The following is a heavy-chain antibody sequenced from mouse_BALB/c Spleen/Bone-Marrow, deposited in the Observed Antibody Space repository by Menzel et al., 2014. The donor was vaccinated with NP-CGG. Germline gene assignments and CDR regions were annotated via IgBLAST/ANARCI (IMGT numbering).Heavy chain of an antibody. CDR2: IYPGDGDT. Sequence: QVQLKQSGPELVKPGASVKISCKASGYAFSSSWMNWVKQRPGQGLEWIGRIYPGDGDTKYNGKFKGKATLTADKSSSTACMQLSSLTSVDSAVYFCARSDGYRDMDYWGQGTSVAVSS. CDR1: GYAFSSSW. V-gene: IGHV1-82*01. D-gene: IGHD2-3*01. J-gene: IGHJ4*01. CDR3: ARSDGYRDMDY.